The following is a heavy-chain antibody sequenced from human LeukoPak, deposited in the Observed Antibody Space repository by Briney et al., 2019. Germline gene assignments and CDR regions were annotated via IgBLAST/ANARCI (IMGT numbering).Heavy chain of an antibody. V-gene: IGHV1-2*02. CDR1: GYTFTGYY. J-gene: IGHJ5*02. D-gene: IGHD6-13*01. CDR2: INPNSGGT. Sequence: GASVKVSCKASGYTFTGYYMHWVRQAPGQGLEWMGWINPNSGGTNYAQKFQGRVTMTRDTSISTAYMELSRLRSDDTAVYYCARRANIAAAGRGIWFDPWGQGTLVTVSS. CDR3: ARRANIAAAGRGIWFDP.